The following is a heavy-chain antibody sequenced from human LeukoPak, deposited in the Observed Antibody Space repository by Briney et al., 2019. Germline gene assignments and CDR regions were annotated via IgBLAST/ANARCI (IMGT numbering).Heavy chain of an antibody. V-gene: IGHV3-30*03. D-gene: IGHD5-18*01. CDR1: GFTFSSYG. Sequence: GRSLRLSCAASGFTFSSYGMHWVRQAPGKGLEWVAVISYDGSNKYYADSVKGRFTISRDNSKNTLYLQMNSLRAEDTAVYYCAIVPYGSRYCYGCFHYWGQGTLVTVSS. CDR3: AIVPYGSRYCYGCFHY. CDR2: ISYDGSNK. J-gene: IGHJ4*02.